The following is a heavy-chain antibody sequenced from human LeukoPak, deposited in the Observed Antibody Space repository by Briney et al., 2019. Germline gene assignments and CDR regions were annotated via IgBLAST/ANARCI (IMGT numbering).Heavy chain of an antibody. CDR1: GFTFSSYA. CDR3: AKDPVVTPNVYYYYMDV. Sequence: GGSLRLSCAASGFTFSSYAMSWVRQAPGKGLEWVSAISGSGGSTYYADSVKGRFTISRDNSKNTLYLQMNSLRAEDTAVYYCAKDPVVTPNVYYYYMDVWGKGTTVTVSS. CDR2: ISGSGGST. V-gene: IGHV3-23*01. D-gene: IGHD4-23*01. J-gene: IGHJ6*03.